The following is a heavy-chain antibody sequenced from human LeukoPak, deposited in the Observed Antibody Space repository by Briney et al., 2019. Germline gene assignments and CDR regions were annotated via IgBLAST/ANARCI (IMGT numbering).Heavy chain of an antibody. CDR2: ISGYNGNT. Sequence: ASVKVSCKASGYTLTSYDINWVRQAPGQGLAWMGWISGYNGNTNYAQKLQGRVTMTTDTSTSTAYMELRSLRSDDTAVYYCARELGIAVAGTFLYSDYWGQGTLVTVSS. D-gene: IGHD6-19*01. CDR3: ARELGIAVAGTFLYSDY. J-gene: IGHJ4*02. CDR1: GYTLTSYD. V-gene: IGHV1-18*01.